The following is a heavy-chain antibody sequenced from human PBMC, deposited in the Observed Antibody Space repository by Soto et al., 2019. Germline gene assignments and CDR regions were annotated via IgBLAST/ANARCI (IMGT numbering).Heavy chain of an antibody. CDR1: GGSFSGYY. J-gene: IGHJ4*02. V-gene: IGHV4-34*01. CDR3: AMEKYYDFWSGSTASFDY. Sequence: SETLSLTCAVYGGSFSGYYWSWIRQPPGKGLEWIGEINHSGSTNYNPSLKSRVTISVDTSKNQFSLKLSSVTAADTAVYYCAMEKYYDFWSGSTASFDYWGQGTLVTVSS. D-gene: IGHD3-3*01. CDR2: INHSGST.